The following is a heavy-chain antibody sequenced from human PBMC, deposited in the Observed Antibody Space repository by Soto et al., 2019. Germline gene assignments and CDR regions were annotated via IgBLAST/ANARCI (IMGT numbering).Heavy chain of an antibody. CDR3: ASDGSKHRTLRSDNRSRGNFFDYSALNV. CDR2: FDPENEET. D-gene: IGHD1-26*01. CDR1: EYSLSALS. V-gene: IGHV1-24*01. Sequence: ASVKVSCKVSEYSLSALSIHWVRQAPGKGLEWMGRFDPENEETIYAQKFRGRVTLTEDTSADTAYMELSSLRSDDTAVYYCASDGSKHRTLRSDNRSRGNFFDYSALNVGAQGTTVTVSS. J-gene: IGHJ6*02.